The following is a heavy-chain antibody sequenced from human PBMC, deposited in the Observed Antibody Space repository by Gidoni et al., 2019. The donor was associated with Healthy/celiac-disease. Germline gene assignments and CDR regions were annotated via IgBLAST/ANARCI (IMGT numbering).Heavy chain of an antibody. J-gene: IGHJ4*02. CDR3: ANGMKQLVNKGYYFDY. CDR1: GGSFSGYY. CDR2: INHSGST. V-gene: IGHV4-34*01. Sequence: QVQLQQWGAGLLKPSETLSLTCAVYGGSFSGYYWSWIRQPPGKGLEWIGEINHSGSTNYNPSLKSRVTISVDTSKNQFSLKLSSVTAADTAVYYCANGMKQLVNKGYYFDYWGQGTLVTVSS. D-gene: IGHD6-13*01.